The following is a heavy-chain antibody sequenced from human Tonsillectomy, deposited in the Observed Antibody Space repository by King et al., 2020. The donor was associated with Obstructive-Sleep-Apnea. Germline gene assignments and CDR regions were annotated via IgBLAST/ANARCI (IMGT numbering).Heavy chain of an antibody. Sequence: DVQLVESGGGLVQPGGSLRFSCTASGFTFSSNSMNWVRQAPGKGLEWVSYISSSSSTIYYADSGKGRFIIPRDNAKNSLYLQMNSLRSEDTAVYYCARDQAIAAAGTGYSFDYWGQGTLVTVSS. J-gene: IGHJ4*02. D-gene: IGHD6-13*01. CDR2: ISSSSSTI. CDR1: GFTFSSNS. V-gene: IGHV3-48*04. CDR3: ARDQAIAAAGTGYSFDY.